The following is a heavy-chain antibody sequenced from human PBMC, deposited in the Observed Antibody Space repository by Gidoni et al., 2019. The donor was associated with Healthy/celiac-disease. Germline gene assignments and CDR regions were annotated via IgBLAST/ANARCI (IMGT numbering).Heavy chain of an antibody. D-gene: IGHD1-26*01. Sequence: GKGLEWVAVISYDGSNKYYADSVKGRFTISRDNSKNTLYLQMNSLRAEDTAVYYCARDPADVTGIVGATLAEYWYFDLWGRGTLVTVSS. J-gene: IGHJ2*01. CDR3: ARDPADVTGIVGATLAEYWYFDL. CDR2: ISYDGSNK. V-gene: IGHV3-30*04.